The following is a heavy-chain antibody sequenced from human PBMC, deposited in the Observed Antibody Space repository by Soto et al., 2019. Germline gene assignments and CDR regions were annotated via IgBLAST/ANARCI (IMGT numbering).Heavy chain of an antibody. CDR1: GGSISSGGYY. V-gene: IGHV4-31*03. CDR2: IYYSGST. Sequence: SETLSLTCSVSGGSISSGGYYWSWIRQHPGKGLEWIVYIYYSGSTYYNPSLKSRVTISVDTSKNQFSLKLSYVTAADTAVYYCAGSIEALDFDYIWGSYDPKGYFDYWGQGTLVTVSS. D-gene: IGHD3-16*01. J-gene: IGHJ4*02. CDR3: AGSIEALDFDYIWGSYDPKGYFDY.